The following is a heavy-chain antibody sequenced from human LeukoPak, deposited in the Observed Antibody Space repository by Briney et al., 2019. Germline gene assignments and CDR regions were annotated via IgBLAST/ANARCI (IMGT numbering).Heavy chain of an antibody. CDR3: ARENFYGMDV. V-gene: IGHV3-48*04. CDR2: ISSGSSTI. Sequence: GGSLRLSCAASGFTFSTYSMNWVRQAPGKGLEWVSYISSGSSTIYYVDSVKGRFTISRDNAKNTMYLQMNSLRAEDTAVYYCARENFYGMDVWGQGTTVTVSS. J-gene: IGHJ6*02. CDR1: GFTFSTYS.